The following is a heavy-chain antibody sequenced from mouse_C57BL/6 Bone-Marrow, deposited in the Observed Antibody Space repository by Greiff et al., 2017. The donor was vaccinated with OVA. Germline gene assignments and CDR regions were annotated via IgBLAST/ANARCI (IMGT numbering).Heavy chain of an antibody. CDR1: GFNIKDDY. V-gene: IGHV14-4*01. CDR2: IDAENGDT. Sequence: EVQLVESGAELVRPGASVKLSCTASGFNIKDDYMHWVKQRPEQGLEWIGWIDAENGDTEYASKFQGKATITADTSSNTAYLQLSSLTSEDTAVYYCTPGGLLPFDYWGQGTTLTVSS. D-gene: IGHD2-3*01. J-gene: IGHJ2*01. CDR3: TPGGLLPFDY.